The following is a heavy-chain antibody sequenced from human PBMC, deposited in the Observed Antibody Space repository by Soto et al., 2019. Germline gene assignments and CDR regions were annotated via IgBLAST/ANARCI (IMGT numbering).Heavy chain of an antibody. CDR3: ARDSCTNGVCYTDY. J-gene: IGHJ4*02. CDR2: ISAYNGNT. V-gene: IGHV1-18*01. CDR1: GYTFTSYG. Sequence: QVQLVQSGAEVKKPGASVKVSCKASGYTFTSYGISWVRQAPGQGLEWMGWISAYNGNTKYAQNLQGRVTLITSTYXSTVYMELRSLRSDDTAVYYCARDSCTNGVCYTDYWGQGTLVTVSS. D-gene: IGHD2-8*01.